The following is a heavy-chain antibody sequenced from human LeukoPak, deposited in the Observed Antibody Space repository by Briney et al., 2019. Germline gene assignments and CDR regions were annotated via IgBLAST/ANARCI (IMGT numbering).Heavy chain of an antibody. CDR3: GRDVRSIAGRRGGYYYYYMDV. CDR2: INYSGST. D-gene: IGHD6-6*01. Sequence: PSETLSLTCTVSGGSLTSGSYYWSWIRQPPGKGLEWIGFINYSGSTNYNPSLKSRVIISMHTSKNQFSLQLSSVTAADTAVYYCGRDVRSIAGRRGGYYYYYMDVWGNGTTVTVSS. J-gene: IGHJ6*03. CDR1: GGSLTSGSYY. V-gene: IGHV4-61*01.